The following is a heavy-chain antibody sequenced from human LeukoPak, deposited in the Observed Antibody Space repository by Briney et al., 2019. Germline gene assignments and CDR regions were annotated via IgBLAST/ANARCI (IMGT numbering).Heavy chain of an antibody. CDR3: ARTRISAASSGCDC. V-gene: IGHV1-2*02. Sequence: GASVKVSCKASGYTFTGYYIHWVRQVPGQGLEWMGWINPNNGGTNHAQNFQGRVTMTRDTSISTAYMELSRLRSDDTAVYYCARTRISAASSGCDCWGQGTLVTVSS. D-gene: IGHD3-22*01. J-gene: IGHJ4*02. CDR2: INPNNGGT. CDR1: GYTFTGYY.